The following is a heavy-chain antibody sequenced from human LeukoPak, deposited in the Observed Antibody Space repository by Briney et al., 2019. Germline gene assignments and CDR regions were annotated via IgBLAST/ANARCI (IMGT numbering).Heavy chain of an antibody. J-gene: IGHJ4*02. Sequence: PSQTLSLTCTVSGGSITSGSYYWSWIRQPAGKGLEWIGEIKHSGSTNYNPSLKSRVTISVDTSKNQFSLKLSSVTAADTAVYYCARLGVGWTLDYWGQGTLVTVSS. CDR1: GGSITSGSYY. D-gene: IGHD6-19*01. CDR2: IKHSGST. CDR3: ARLGVGWTLDY. V-gene: IGHV4-61*09.